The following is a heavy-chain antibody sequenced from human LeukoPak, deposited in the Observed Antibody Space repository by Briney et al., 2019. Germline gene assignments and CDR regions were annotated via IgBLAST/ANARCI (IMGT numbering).Heavy chain of an antibody. CDR3: ARNYYDSSGYYYFDY. CDR1: GYTFTSYG. D-gene: IGHD3-22*01. V-gene: IGHV1-18*01. Sequence: ASVKVSCKASGYTFTSYGISWVRQAPGQGLEWMGWISAYNGNTNYAQKLQGRVTMTTDTSTSTAYMELRSLRSDDTAVYYCARNYYDSSGYYYFDYWGQGTLVTVSS. CDR2: ISAYNGNT. J-gene: IGHJ4*02.